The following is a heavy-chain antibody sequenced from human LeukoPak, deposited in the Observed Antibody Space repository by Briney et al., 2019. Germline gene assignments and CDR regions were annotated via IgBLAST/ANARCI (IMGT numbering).Heavy chain of an antibody. CDR1: GFIFTDYY. CDR2: ISSSTI. J-gene: IGHJ4*02. V-gene: IGHV3-11*01. D-gene: IGHD1-26*01. CDR3: ARVLRGSYLADY. Sequence: GGSLRLSCAASGFIFTDYYMSWIRQAPGKGLEWSSHISSSTIYYADSVKGRFTISRDDSKNSLYLQMISLRVEDTAVYYCARVLRGSYLADYWGQGTLVTVSS.